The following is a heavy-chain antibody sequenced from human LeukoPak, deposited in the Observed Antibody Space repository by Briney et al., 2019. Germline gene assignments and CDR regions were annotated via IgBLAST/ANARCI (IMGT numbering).Heavy chain of an antibody. CDR1: GFTLSTYT. Sequence: GGSLRLSCADSGFTLSTYTMNWVRQAPGKGLEWVSAISAGGGSTYYADSVKGRFTISRDNSKNTLYLQMNSLTVEDTAVYYCAKSPRTEADNWFDPWGQGTLVSVSS. J-gene: IGHJ5*02. CDR2: ISAGGGST. CDR3: AKSPRTEADNWFDP. V-gene: IGHV3-23*01.